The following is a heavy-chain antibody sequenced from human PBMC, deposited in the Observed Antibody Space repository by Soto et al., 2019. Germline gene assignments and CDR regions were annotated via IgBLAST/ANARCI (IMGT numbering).Heavy chain of an antibody. J-gene: IGHJ4*02. D-gene: IGHD3-9*01. V-gene: IGHV4-34*01. CDR3: ATDFPRLLRYWRA. CDR2: INHSGST. Sequence: SETLSLTCAVYGGCFSRYYWSWIRQPPGKGLEWIGEINHSGSTNYNPSLKSRVTISVDTSKNQFSLELSSLRSEDTAVYYCATDFPRLLRYWRAWGQGTLVTVSS. CDR1: GGCFSRYY.